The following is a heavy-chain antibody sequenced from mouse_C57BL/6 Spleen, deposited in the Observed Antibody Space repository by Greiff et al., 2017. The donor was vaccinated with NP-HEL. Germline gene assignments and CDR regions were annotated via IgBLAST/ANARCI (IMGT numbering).Heavy chain of an antibody. CDR3: ARSSMVTTDAWFAY. J-gene: IGHJ3*01. Sequence: VKLQESGAELVKPGASVKISCKASGYAFSSYWMNWVKQRPGKGLEWIGQIYPGDGDTNYNGKFKGKATLTADKSSSTAYMQLSSLTSEDSAVYFCARSSMVTTDAWFAYWGQGTLVTVSA. D-gene: IGHD2-2*01. CDR2: IYPGDGDT. V-gene: IGHV1-80*01. CDR1: GYAFSSYW.